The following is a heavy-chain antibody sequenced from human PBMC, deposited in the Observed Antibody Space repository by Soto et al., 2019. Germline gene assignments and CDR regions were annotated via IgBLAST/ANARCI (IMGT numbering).Heavy chain of an antibody. CDR1: GFTVSYNY. CDR2: IYSGGDT. Sequence: PGGSLRLSCAVSGFTVSYNYMNWVRQAPGKGLEWVSVIYSGGDTFYADSVKGRFTISRDNSKNTLYLQMNSLRAEDTAVYYCASGMYGSGSYYIGDAFDIWGQGTMVTVSS. V-gene: IGHV3-53*01. CDR3: ASGMYGSGSYYIGDAFDI. J-gene: IGHJ3*02. D-gene: IGHD3-10*01.